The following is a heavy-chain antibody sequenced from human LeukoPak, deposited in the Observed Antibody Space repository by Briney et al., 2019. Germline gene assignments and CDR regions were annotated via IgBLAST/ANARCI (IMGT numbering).Heavy chain of an antibody. CDR2: INPNSGGT. CDR3: ARDLVYCSGGSCYWGYYFDY. J-gene: IGHJ4*02. CDR1: GYTFTGYY. D-gene: IGHD2-15*01. Sequence: ASVKVSCKASGYTFTGYYMHWVRQAPGQGLELMGWINPNSGGTNYAQKFQGWVTMTRDTSISTAYMELSRLRSDDTAVYYCARDLVYCSGGSCYWGYYFDYWGQGTLVTVSS. V-gene: IGHV1-2*04.